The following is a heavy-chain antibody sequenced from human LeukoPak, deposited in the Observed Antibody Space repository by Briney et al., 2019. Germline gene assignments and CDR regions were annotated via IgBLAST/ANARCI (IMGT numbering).Heavy chain of an antibody. CDR2: IYPGDSDT. J-gene: IGHJ4*02. D-gene: IGHD2-2*01. Sequence: GESLKISCKGSGYNFNTYWIGWVRQMPGKGLEWMGIIYPGDSDTRYSPSFQGQVTISADKSISTAYLQWSSLKASDTAMYYCARARGPYCSSTSCYSLGTQNYYFDYWGQGTLVTVSS. CDR1: GYNFNTYW. CDR3: ARARGPYCSSTSCYSLGTQNYYFDY. V-gene: IGHV5-51*01.